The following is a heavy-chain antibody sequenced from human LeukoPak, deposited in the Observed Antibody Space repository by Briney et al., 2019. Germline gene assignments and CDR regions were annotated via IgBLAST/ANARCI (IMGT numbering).Heavy chain of an antibody. J-gene: IGHJ4*02. CDR2: INPSGGST. CDR3: ARSQGGSYIFDY. Sequence: GASVKVSCKASGYTFTSYYMHWVRRAPGQGLEWMGIINPSGGSTSYAQKFQGRVTMTRDMSTSTVYMELSSLRSEDTAVYYCARSQGGSYIFDYWGQGTLVTVSS. CDR1: GYTFTSYY. V-gene: IGHV1-46*01. D-gene: IGHD1-26*01.